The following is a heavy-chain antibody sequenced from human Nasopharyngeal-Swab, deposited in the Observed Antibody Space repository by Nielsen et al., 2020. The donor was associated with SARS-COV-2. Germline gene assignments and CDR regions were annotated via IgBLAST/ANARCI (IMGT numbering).Heavy chain of an antibody. Sequence: SETLSLTCTVSDGSISSGGYYWSWIRQHPGKGLEWIGYIYYSGSTYYNPSLKSRVTISVDTSKNQFSLKVRSVTAADTAVYFCARRLGLRAPFDYWGQGTLVTVSS. CDR1: DGSISSGGYY. J-gene: IGHJ4*02. CDR3: ARRLGLRAPFDY. D-gene: IGHD5/OR15-5a*01. V-gene: IGHV4-31*03. CDR2: IYYSGST.